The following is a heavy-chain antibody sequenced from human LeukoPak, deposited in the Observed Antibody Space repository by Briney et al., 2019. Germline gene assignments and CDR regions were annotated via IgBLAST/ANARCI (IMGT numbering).Heavy chain of an antibody. V-gene: IGHV3-30*18. CDR2: ISYDGSNK. D-gene: IGHD3-10*01. CDR1: GFTFSSYG. CDR3: AKAMVRGVRIRYYFDY. Sequence: GGSLRLSCAASGFTFSSYGMHWVRQAPGKGLEWVAVISYDGSNKYYADSVKGRCTISRDNSKNTLYLQMNSLRAEDTAVYYCAKAMVRGVRIRYYFDYWGQGTLVTVSS. J-gene: IGHJ4*02.